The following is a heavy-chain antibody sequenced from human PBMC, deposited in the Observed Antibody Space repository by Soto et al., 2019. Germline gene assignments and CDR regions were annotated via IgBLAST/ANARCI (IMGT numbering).Heavy chain of an antibody. D-gene: IGHD3-3*01. CDR2: IYYSGST. CDR3: ARAIWSRHGMDV. J-gene: IGHJ6*02. Sequence: SETLSLTCTVSGGSISSGDYYWSWIRQPPGKGLEWIGHIYYSGSTYYNPSLKSRVTISVDTSKNQFSLKLSSVTAADTAVYYCARAIWSRHGMDVWGQGTTVTVSS. V-gene: IGHV4-30-4*01. CDR1: GGSISSGDYY.